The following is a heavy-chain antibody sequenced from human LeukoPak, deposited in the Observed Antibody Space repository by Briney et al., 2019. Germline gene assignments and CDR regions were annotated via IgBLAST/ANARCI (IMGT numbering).Heavy chain of an antibody. J-gene: IGHJ4*02. CDR3: ATGGSGSYLFDY. CDR2: IYTSGST. CDR1: GVSISSGSFY. Sequence: SENLSLTCTVSGVSISSGSFYWRWIRQPAGKGLEWIGRIYTSGSTNYNPSLKSRVTISVDTSKNQFSLKLSSVTAPDTAVYYCATGGSGSYLFDYWGQGTLVTVSS. D-gene: IGHD3-10*01. V-gene: IGHV4-61*02.